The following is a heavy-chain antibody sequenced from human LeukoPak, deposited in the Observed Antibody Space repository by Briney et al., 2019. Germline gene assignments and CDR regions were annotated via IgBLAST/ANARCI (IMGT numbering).Heavy chain of an antibody. CDR2: TYPGDSDT. CDR1: GYSFTSYW. V-gene: IGHV5-51*01. D-gene: IGHD6-19*01. CDR3: ARPLRPPGYSSGWYFQH. J-gene: IGHJ1*01. Sequence: GESLKISCKGSGYSFTSYWIGWVRQMPGKGLEWMGITYPGDSDTRYSPSFQGQVTISADKSISTAYLQWSSLKASDTAMYYCARPLRPPGYSSGWYFQHWGQGTLVTVSS.